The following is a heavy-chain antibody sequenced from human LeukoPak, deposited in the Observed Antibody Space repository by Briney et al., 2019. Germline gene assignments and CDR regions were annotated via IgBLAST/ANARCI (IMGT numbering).Heavy chain of an antibody. CDR2: IYCSGST. J-gene: IGHJ3*02. V-gene: IGHV4-59*01. Sequence: PSETLSLTCTVSGGSISSYYWSWIRQPPGKGLEWIGYIYCSGSTNYNPSLKSRVTISVDTSKNQFSLKLSSVTAADTAVYYCARSRPVYYVWGSLGVLLGAFAIWGQGTMVTVSS. D-gene: IGHD3-16*01. CDR3: ARSRPVYYVWGSLGVLLGAFAI. CDR1: GGSISSYY.